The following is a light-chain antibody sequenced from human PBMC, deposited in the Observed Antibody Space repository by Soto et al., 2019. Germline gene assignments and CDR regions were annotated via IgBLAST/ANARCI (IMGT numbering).Light chain of an antibody. CDR3: QQRLNWPPTT. CDR1: QSVSRY. CDR2: DAS. Sequence: EIVLTQSPGTLSLSPGERATLSCRASQSVSRYLAWYQQKPGQAPRLLIYDASNRATGIPARFSGSGSGTDFTLTISSLEPEDFAVYYCQQRLNWPPTTLGQGTRLEIK. V-gene: IGKV3-11*01. J-gene: IGKJ5*01.